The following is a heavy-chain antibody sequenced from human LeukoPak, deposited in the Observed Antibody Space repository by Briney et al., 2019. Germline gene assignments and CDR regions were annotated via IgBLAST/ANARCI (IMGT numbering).Heavy chain of an antibody. CDR1: GYSFTTYW. Sequence: GESLKISCKGSGYSFTTYWTGWVRQMPGKGLGWMGIIYPGDSDTRYSPSFQGQVTISADKSINTAYLQWSSLNASDTAMYYCASRAKVKWFDSWRQGTLVTVSS. CDR2: IYPGDSDT. V-gene: IGHV5-51*01. CDR3: ASRAKVKWFDS. D-gene: IGHD4/OR15-4a*01. J-gene: IGHJ5*01.